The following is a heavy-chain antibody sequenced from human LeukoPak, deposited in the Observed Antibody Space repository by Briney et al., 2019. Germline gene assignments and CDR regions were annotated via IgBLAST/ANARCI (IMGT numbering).Heavy chain of an antibody. CDR1: GFSFSTYW. CDR3: ARVGAARYYYYYMDV. J-gene: IGHJ6*03. D-gene: IGHD2-15*01. CDR2: IKEDGSEK. V-gene: IGHV3-7*01. Sequence: GGSLRLSCVASGFSFSTYWMSWVRQAPGKGLEWVANIKEDGSEKYYVDSVKGRFTMSRDNAKNSLYLQINSLRAGDTAVYYCARVGAARYYYYYMDVWGKGTTVTVSS.